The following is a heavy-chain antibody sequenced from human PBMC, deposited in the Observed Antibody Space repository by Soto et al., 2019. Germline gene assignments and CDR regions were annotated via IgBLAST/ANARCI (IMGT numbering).Heavy chain of an antibody. CDR3: ARGVVVVAASQLGWFDP. V-gene: IGHV1-69*01. CDR2: ITPMFGTT. D-gene: IGHD2-15*01. CDR1: GGTFSSYA. Sequence: QVQLVQSGAEVKKPGSSVKVSCKASGGTFSSYAISWVRQAPGQGLEWMGGITPMFGTTKYAQKFQGRLTITADESTSTAYMELSSLRSGDTAAYYCARGVVVVAASQLGWFDPWGQGTLVTVSS. J-gene: IGHJ5*02.